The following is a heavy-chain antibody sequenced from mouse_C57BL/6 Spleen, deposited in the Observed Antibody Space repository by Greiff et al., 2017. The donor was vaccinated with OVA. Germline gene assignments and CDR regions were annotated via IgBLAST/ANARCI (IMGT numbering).Heavy chain of an antibody. CDR2: IYPGSGST. V-gene: IGHV1-55*01. CDR1: GYTFTSYW. D-gene: IGHD1-1*02. Sequence: VQVVESGAELVKPGASVKMSCKASGYTFTSYWITWVTQRPGQGLEWIGDIYPGSGSTNYNEKFKSKATLTVDTSSSTAYMQLSSLTSDDSAVYYCARYGYYAMDYWGQGTSVTVSS. CDR3: ARYGYYAMDY. J-gene: IGHJ4*01.